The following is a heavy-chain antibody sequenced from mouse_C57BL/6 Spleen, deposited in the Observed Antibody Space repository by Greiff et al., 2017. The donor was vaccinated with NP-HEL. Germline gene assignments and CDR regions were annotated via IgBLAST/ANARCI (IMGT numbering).Heavy chain of an antibody. Sequence: EVMLVESGGGLVKPGGSLKLSCAASGFTFSDYGMHWVRQAPEKGLEWVAYISSGSSTIYYADTVKGRFTISRDNAKNTLFLQMTSLRSEDTAMYYCASSHYYDAMDYWGQGTSVTVSS. CDR3: ASSHYYDAMDY. CDR2: ISSGSSTI. D-gene: IGHD1-2*01. J-gene: IGHJ4*01. CDR1: GFTFSDYG. V-gene: IGHV5-17*01.